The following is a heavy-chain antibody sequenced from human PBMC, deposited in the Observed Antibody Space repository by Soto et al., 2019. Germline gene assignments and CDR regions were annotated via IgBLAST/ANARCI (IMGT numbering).Heavy chain of an antibody. D-gene: IGHD2-2*01. CDR2: ICGSGGST. CDR3: AKEVYCSSTSCYYYIDV. V-gene: IGHV3-23*01. Sequence: EVQLLESGGGLVQPGGSLRLSCAASGFTFSSYAMNWVRQAPGKGLEWVSAICGSGGSTYYADSVKGRFTISRGNSKNTLYLQMNSLRAEDTAVYYCAKEVYCSSTSCYYYIDVWVKGTTVSVS. CDR1: GFTFSSYA. J-gene: IGHJ6*03.